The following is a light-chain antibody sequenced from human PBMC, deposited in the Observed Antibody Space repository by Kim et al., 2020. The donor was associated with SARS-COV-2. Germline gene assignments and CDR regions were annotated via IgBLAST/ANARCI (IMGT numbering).Light chain of an antibody. J-gene: IGKJ4*01. Sequence: LSPGERATLSCRASQGVGSSLAWYQQRPGQPPRLVIYDASNRATGIPARFSGSGSGTDFTLTISTLEPEDFAVYYCQQRTNWPLTFGGGTKVEIK. CDR2: DAS. CDR1: QGVGSS. V-gene: IGKV3-11*01. CDR3: QQRTNWPLT.